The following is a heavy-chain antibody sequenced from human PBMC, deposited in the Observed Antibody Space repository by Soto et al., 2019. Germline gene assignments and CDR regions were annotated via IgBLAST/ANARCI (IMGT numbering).Heavy chain of an antibody. CDR2: IIANSGDT. CDR3: GSADGGDRDY. D-gene: IGHD4-17*01. J-gene: IGHJ4*02. Sequence: QGELVQSGAEVKKPGASVKVSCKASGYTFPSSTISWLRQAPGQGLEWLGWIIANSGDTKFAQRFQGRVTMTTDTYANTADLELTSRLSDDTAIYYCGSADGGDRDYWGQGTLLTVSS. V-gene: IGHV1-18*01. CDR1: GYTFPSST.